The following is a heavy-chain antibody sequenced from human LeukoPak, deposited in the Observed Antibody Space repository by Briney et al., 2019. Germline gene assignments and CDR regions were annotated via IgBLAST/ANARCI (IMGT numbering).Heavy chain of an antibody. V-gene: IGHV4-38-2*02. J-gene: IGHJ3*01. CDR1: GYSINSGYY. CDR2: IRHDGHT. D-gene: IGHD5-12*01. Sequence: SETLSLTCTVSGYSINSGYYWGWIRQPPGKGLEWIASIRHDGHTYYNASLKSQVTISIDMSRNQFSLKLNSLTAADTAVYYCARQVATKGEWAFDVWGQGTMVTVSS. CDR3: ARQVATKGEWAFDV.